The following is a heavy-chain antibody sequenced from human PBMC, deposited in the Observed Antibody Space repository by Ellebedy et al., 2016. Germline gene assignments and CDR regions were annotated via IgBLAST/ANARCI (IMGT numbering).Heavy chain of an antibody. V-gene: IGHV1-18*01. Sequence: ASVKVSXXASGGTFSSYGISWVRQAPGQGLEWMGWISAYNGNTNYAQKLQGRVTMTTDTSTSTAYMELRSPRSDDTAVYYWARIKIEMATILAIDYWGQGTLVTVSS. CDR3: ARIKIEMATILAIDY. CDR2: ISAYNGNT. CDR1: GGTFSSYG. D-gene: IGHD5-24*01. J-gene: IGHJ4*02.